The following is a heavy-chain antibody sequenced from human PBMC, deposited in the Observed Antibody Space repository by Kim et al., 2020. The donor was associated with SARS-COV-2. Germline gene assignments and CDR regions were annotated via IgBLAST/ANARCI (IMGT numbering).Heavy chain of an antibody. V-gene: IGHV4-34*01. D-gene: IGHD6-19*01. CDR2: INHSGST. J-gene: IGHJ5*02. CDR1: GGSFSGYY. CDR3: ARGAYSSGWYGNENWFDP. Sequence: SETLSLTCAVYGGSFSGYYWSWIRQPPGKGLEWIGEINHSGSTNYNPSLKSRVTISVDTSKNQFSLKLSSVTAADTAVYYYARGAYSSGWYGNENWFDPWGQGTLVTVSS.